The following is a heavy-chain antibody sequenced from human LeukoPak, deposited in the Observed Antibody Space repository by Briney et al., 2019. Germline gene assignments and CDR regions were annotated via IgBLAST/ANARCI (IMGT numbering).Heavy chain of an antibody. V-gene: IGHV4-39*07. J-gene: IGHJ5*02. Sequence: SETLSLTCTVSGDSITSTNYYWAWVRQPPGKGLEWIGSVYYSGSTSYNPSLKSRVIISVDTSKNQFSLKLTSVTAADTAVYYCARDTRYCSGGSCYSDWFDPWGQGTLVTVSS. CDR3: ARDTRYCSGGSCYSDWFDP. CDR1: GDSITSTNYY. CDR2: VYYSGST. D-gene: IGHD2-15*01.